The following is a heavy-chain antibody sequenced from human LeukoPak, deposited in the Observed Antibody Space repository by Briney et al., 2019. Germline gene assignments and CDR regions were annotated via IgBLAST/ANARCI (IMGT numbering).Heavy chain of an antibody. CDR1: GFTFSSYS. CDR3: ARGLLAVARSGAFDI. J-gene: IGHJ3*02. Sequence: GGSLRLSCAASGFTFSSYSMNWVRQAPGKGLEWVSSISSSSYIYYADSVKGRFTISRDNAKNSLYLQMNSLRAEDTAVYYCARGLLAVARSGAFDIWGQGTMVTVSS. V-gene: IGHV3-21*01. CDR2: ISSSSYI. D-gene: IGHD6-19*01.